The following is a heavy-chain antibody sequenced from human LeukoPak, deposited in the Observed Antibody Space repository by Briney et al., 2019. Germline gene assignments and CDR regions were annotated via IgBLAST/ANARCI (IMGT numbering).Heavy chain of an antibody. V-gene: IGHV1-2*02. CDR2: MNPNSGGT. Sequence: ASVKVSCKASGYTFTDYYIHWVRQAPGQGLEWMAWMNPNSGGTSYAQKFQGRVTMTRDKSISTAYMELYSLRSDDTAVYYCARDPPGVRYGRPIFDFWGQGTLVTVSS. D-gene: IGHD2-8*01. CDR3: ARDPPGVRYGRPIFDF. J-gene: IGHJ4*02. CDR1: GYTFTDYY.